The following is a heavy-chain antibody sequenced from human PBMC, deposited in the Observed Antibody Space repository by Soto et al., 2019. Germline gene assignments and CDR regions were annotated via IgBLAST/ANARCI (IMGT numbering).Heavy chain of an antibody. V-gene: IGHV1-18*04. CDR3: ATGGYCSGGSCYTLSSYYYYGMDV. J-gene: IGHJ6*02. CDR2: ISAYNGNT. CDR1: GYTFTSYG. D-gene: IGHD2-15*01. Sequence: QVQLVQSGAEVKKPGASVKVSCKASGYTFTSYGISWVRQAPGQGLEWMGWISAYNGNTNYAQKLQGRVTMTTDTSTSTAYMELRSLRSDDTAVYYCATGGYCSGGSCYTLSSYYYYGMDVWGQGTTVTVSS.